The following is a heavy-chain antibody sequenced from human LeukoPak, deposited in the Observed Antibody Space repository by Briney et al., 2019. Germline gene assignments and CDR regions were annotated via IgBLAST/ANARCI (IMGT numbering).Heavy chain of an antibody. CDR3: ASEDKYSSLVDY. J-gene: IGHJ4*02. D-gene: IGHD6-6*01. CDR1: GGSISSYY. CDR2: IYYSGST. Sequence: KPSETLSLTCTVSGGSISSYYWSWIRQPPGKGLEWIGYIYYSGSTNYNPSLKSRVTISVDTSKNQFSLKLSSVTAADTAVYYCASEDKYSSLVDYWGQGTLVTVSS. V-gene: IGHV4-59*01.